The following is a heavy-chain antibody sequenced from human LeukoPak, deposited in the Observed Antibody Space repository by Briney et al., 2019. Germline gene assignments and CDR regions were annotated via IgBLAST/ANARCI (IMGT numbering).Heavy chain of an antibody. V-gene: IGHV3-43D*03. CDR3: AKAIYCSGGSCLEGPRPLGYYYYMDV. D-gene: IGHD2-15*01. Sequence: GGSLRLSCAASGFTFDDYAMHWVRQAPGKGLEWVSLISWDGGSTYYADSVKGRFTISRDNSKNSLYLQMNSLRAEDTALYYCAKAIYCSGGSCLEGPRPLGYYYYMDVWGKATTVTVSS. J-gene: IGHJ6*03. CDR2: ISWDGGST. CDR1: GFTFDDYA.